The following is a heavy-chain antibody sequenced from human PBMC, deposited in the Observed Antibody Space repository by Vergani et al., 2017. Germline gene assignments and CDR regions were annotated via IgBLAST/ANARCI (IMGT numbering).Heavy chain of an antibody. CDR2: IWYDGSNT. J-gene: IGHJ4*02. D-gene: IGHD2-15*01. CDR1: GFAFRTYG. V-gene: IGHV3-33*06. Sequence: QVQLVESGGGVVQPGRSLRLSCVASGFAFRTYGMHWVRQAPGKGLEWVAIIWYDGSNTYYADSVKGRFTVSRDNSRNTLFLQMNSLRVEDTAVYYCAKEGGRYCSGGTCYPEYWGQGTLVIVSS. CDR3: AKEGGRYCSGGTCYPEY.